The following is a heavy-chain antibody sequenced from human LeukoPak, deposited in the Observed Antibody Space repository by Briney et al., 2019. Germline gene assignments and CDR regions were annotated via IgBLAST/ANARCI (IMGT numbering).Heavy chain of an antibody. Sequence: ASVKVSCKASGYTFTGYYIHWVRQAPGQGLEWMGWINPNSGATNYAQSFQGRATMTRDTSINTAYMELSRLSSDDTAVYFCARDELWFGEGYYYMDVWGTGTTVTVSS. D-gene: IGHD3-10*01. CDR3: ARDELWFGEGYYYMDV. CDR2: INPNSGAT. CDR1: GYTFTGYY. V-gene: IGHV1-2*02. J-gene: IGHJ6*03.